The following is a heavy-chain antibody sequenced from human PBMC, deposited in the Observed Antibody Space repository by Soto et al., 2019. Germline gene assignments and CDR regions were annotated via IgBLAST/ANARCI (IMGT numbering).Heavy chain of an antibody. D-gene: IGHD5-18*01. V-gene: IGHV4-31*03. CDR1: GGSISSGGYY. CDR2: IYYSGST. J-gene: IGHJ6*03. CDR3: AREGVTGSEYYYYMDV. Sequence: SETLSLTCTVSGGSISSGGYYWSWIRQHPGKGLEWIGYIYYSGSTYYNPSLKSRVTISVDTSKNQFSLKLSSVTAADTAVYYCAREGVTGSEYYYYMDVWGKGTTVTVSS.